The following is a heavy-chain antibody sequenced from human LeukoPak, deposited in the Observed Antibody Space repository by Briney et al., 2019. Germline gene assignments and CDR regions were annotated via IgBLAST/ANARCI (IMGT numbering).Heavy chain of an antibody. Sequence: GASVKVSCKASGYTFTNYDINWVRQATGQGLEWMGWMNPNSGNTGYAQKFQGRVTMTRNTSISTAYMGLSSLRSEDTAVYYCARGILWFGDDVWGKGTTVTISS. CDR3: ARGILWFGDDV. CDR2: MNPNSGNT. D-gene: IGHD3-10*01. V-gene: IGHV1-8*01. CDR1: GYTFTNYD. J-gene: IGHJ6*04.